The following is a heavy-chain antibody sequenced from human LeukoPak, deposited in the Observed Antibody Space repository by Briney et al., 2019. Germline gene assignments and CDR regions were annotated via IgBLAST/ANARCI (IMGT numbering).Heavy chain of an antibody. V-gene: IGHV4-31*03. CDR1: GGSISSGGYY. CDR2: IYYGGST. CDR3: ARFTGTTETVDY. J-gene: IGHJ4*02. D-gene: IGHD4-17*01. Sequence: SQTLSLTCTVSGGSISSGGYYWSWIRQHPGTGLEWIGHIYYGGSTYYNPSLKSRVTISVDTSKNQFSLKLSSVTAADTAVYYCARFTGTTETVDYWGQGTLVTVSS.